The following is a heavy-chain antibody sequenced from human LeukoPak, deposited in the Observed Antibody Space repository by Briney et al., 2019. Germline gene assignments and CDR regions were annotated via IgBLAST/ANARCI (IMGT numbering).Heavy chain of an antibody. D-gene: IGHD6-19*01. CDR3: ARGPYSSGWYTPFDY. CDR1: GGSISSSTYS. CDR2: IYHRGST. V-gene: IGHV4-39*07. J-gene: IGHJ4*02. Sequence: SETLSLTCTVSGGSISSSTYSWGWIRQPPGKGLEWIGSIYHRGSTYYNPSLKSRVTISVDTSKNQFSLRLNSVTAADTAVYYCARGPYSSGWYTPFDYWGQGTLVTVSS.